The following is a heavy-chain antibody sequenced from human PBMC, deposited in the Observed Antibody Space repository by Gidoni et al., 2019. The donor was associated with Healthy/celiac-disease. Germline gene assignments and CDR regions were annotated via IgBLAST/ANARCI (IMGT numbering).Heavy chain of an antibody. CDR1: GFTFSSYG. CDR2: IWYDGSNK. V-gene: IGHV3-33*01. J-gene: IGHJ4*02. D-gene: IGHD6-13*01. Sequence: VQLVESGGGVVQPGRSLRLSCSASGFTFSSYGMHWVRQAPGKGLEWVAVIWYDGSNKYYADSVKGRFTISRDKSKNTLYLQMNSLRAEDTAVYYCARDLAAADSYFDYWGQGTLVTVSS. CDR3: ARDLAAADSYFDY.